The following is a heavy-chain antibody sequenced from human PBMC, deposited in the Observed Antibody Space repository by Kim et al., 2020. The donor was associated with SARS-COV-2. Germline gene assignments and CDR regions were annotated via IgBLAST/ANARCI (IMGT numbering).Heavy chain of an antibody. V-gene: IGHV4-30-4*01. CDR1: GGSISSGDYY. J-gene: IGHJ4*02. CDR2: IYYSGST. Sequence: SETLSLTCTVSGGSISSGDYYWSWIRQPPGKGLEWIGYIYYSGSTYYNPSLKSRVTISVDTSKNQFSLKLSSVTAADTAVYYCAIHLGGLGAFDYWGQGTLVTVSS. D-gene: IGHD3-16*01. CDR3: AIHLGGLGAFDY.